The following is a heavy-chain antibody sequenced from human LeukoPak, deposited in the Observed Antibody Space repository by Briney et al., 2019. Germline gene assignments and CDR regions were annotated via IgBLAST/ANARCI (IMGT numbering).Heavy chain of an antibody. CDR2: INHSGST. Sequence: SETLSLTCAVYGGSFSGYYWSWIRQPPGKGLEWIGEINHSGSTNYNPSLKSRVTISVDTSKNQFSLKLSSVTAADTAVCYCASHVVGATTTDYWGQGTLVTVSS. CDR3: ASHVVGATTTDY. D-gene: IGHD1-26*01. J-gene: IGHJ4*02. V-gene: IGHV4-34*01. CDR1: GGSFSGYY.